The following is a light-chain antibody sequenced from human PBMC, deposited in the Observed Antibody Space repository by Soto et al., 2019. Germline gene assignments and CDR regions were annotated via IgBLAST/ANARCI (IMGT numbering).Light chain of an antibody. CDR3: QQYDSSPFT. V-gene: IGKV3-20*01. J-gene: IGKJ3*01. CDR2: DAS. CDR1: PSVTTTF. Sequence: EIVLTQSPGTLSLSPGERATLSCRASPSVTTTFLAWYQQRSGQAPRLLIYDASTRASGIPDRFSGSGSGTDFTLTISRLEPEDFAVYYCQQYDSSPFTFGPGTTVDIK.